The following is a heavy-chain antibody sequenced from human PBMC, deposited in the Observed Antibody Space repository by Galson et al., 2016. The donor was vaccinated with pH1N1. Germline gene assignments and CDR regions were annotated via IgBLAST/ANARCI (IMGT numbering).Heavy chain of an antibody. CDR1: GGTFSTYV. D-gene: IGHD4-23*01. Sequence: SVKVSCKASGGTFSTYVIIWVRQAPGQGLEWMGRIVPITGVTNYAQKFQDRVTITADESTITAYMELSSLRSEDTGVYYCAPGGDDDGGNPHWVDPWGQGTLVAVSS. V-gene: IGHV1-69*04. CDR2: IVPITGVT. CDR3: APGGDDDGGNPHWVDP. J-gene: IGHJ5*02.